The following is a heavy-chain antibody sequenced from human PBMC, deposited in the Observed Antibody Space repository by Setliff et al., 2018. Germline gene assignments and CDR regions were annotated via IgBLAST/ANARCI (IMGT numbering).Heavy chain of an antibody. CDR3: ARDKLWLMGYYYYYYMDV. CDR2: INAGNGNT. V-gene: IGHV1-3*01. D-gene: IGHD5-18*01. Sequence: ASVKVSCKASGYTFTSYAMHWVRQAPGQRLEWMGWINAGNGNTKYSQKLQGRVTITRDASASTAYMELSSLRSEDTAVYYCARDKLWLMGYYYYYYMDVWGKGTTVTVSS. CDR1: GYTFTSYA. J-gene: IGHJ6*03.